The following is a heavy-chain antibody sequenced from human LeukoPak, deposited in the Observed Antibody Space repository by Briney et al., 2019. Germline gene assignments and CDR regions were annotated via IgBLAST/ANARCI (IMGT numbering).Heavy chain of an antibody. V-gene: IGHV3-23*01. CDR1: GFTFSSYA. CDR3: AKDPSYYDSSAIWY. CDR2: ISGSGGST. J-gene: IGHJ4*02. D-gene: IGHD3-22*01. Sequence: GALRLSCAASGFTFSSYAMSWVRQAPGKGLEWVSAISGSGGSTYYADSVKGRFTISRDNSKNTLYLQMNSLRAEDTAVYYCAKDPSYYDSSAIWYWGQGTLVTVSS.